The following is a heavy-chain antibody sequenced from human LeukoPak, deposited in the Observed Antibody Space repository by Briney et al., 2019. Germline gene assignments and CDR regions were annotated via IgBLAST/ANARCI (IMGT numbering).Heavy chain of an antibody. V-gene: IGHV3-23*01. Sequence: GGSLRLSCAASGFTFSSYAMSWVRQAPGKGLEWVSAISGSGGNTYYADSVKGRFTIARDNSKNTLYLQMNSLRAEDTAVYYCAKVMDSLGYCTGGVCYRAIDFWGQGTLVTVSS. J-gene: IGHJ4*02. CDR3: AKVMDSLGYCTGGVCYRAIDF. D-gene: IGHD2-8*02. CDR1: GFTFSSYA. CDR2: ISGSGGNT.